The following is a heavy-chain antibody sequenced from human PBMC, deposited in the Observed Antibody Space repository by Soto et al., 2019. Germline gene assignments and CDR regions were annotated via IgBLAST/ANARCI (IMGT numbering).Heavy chain of an antibody. CDR1: GYTFTSYG. CDR2: ISAYNGNT. CDR3: ARVTWEWPGVVEQWLVGTPLYGMDV. D-gene: IGHD6-19*01. J-gene: IGHJ6*02. V-gene: IGHV1-18*01. Sequence: ASVKVSCKASGYTFTSYGISWVRQAPGQGLEWMGWISAYNGNTNYAQKLQGRVTMTTDTSTSTAYMELRSLRSDDTAVYYCARVTWEWPGVVEQWLVGTPLYGMDVWGQGTTVTVSS.